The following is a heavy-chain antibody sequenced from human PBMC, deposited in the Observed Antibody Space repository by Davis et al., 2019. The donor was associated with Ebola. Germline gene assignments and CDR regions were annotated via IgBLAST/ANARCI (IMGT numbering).Heavy chain of an antibody. Sequence: ASVKVSCKASGYTFTSYYMHWVRQAPGQGLEWMGIINPSGCSKSYAQKFQGRVTMTRDTSTSTVYMDLSSLRSEDTAVYYCARPSPNGRGFDYWGQGTLVTVSS. CDR3: ARPSPNGRGFDY. D-gene: IGHD3-10*01. CDR1: GYTFTSYY. V-gene: IGHV1-46*01. CDR2: INPSGCSK. J-gene: IGHJ4*02.